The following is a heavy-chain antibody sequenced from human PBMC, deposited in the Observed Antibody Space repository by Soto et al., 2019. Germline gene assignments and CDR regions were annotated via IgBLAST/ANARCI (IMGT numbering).Heavy chain of an antibody. D-gene: IGHD5-18*01. CDR2: IIPILGIA. CDR3: ARGWDTAMVMDDYYYGMDV. V-gene: IGHV1-69*02. J-gene: IGHJ6*02. CDR1: GGTFSSYT. Sequence: QVQLVQSGAEVKKPGSSVKVSCKASGGTFSSYTISWVRQAPGQGLEWMGRIIPILGIANYAEKFQGRVTITADKSTSTAYMELSSLRYEDTAVYYCARGWDTAMVMDDYYYGMDVLGQGTTVTVSS.